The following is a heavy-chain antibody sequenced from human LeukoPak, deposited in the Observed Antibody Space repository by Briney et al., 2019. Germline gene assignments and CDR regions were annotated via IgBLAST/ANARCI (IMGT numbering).Heavy chain of an antibody. V-gene: IGHV4-34*01. CDR3: ARTLVGIDY. CDR2: INHSGST. D-gene: IGHD1-14*01. Sequence: SETLSLTCAVYGGSFSGYYWSWIRQPPGKGLEWIGEINHSGSTNYNPSLKSRVTISVDTSKNQFSLKLSSVTAADTAVYYCARTLVGIDYWGQGTLVTVSS. CDR1: GGSFSGYY. J-gene: IGHJ4*02.